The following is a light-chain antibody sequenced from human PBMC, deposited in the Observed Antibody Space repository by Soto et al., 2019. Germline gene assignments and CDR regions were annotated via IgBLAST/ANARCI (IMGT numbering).Light chain of an antibody. J-gene: IGKJ4*01. Sequence: IQLTQSPSSLSASVGDRVTITCRASQGISSYFAWYQQKPGKAPKLLIYAASTLQRGVPSRFSGSGSGTDFTLTISSLEPEDFAAYYGEQHNSYPRTCGGATNVEIK. CDR2: AAS. CDR3: EQHNSYPRT. CDR1: QGISSY. V-gene: IGKV1-9*01.